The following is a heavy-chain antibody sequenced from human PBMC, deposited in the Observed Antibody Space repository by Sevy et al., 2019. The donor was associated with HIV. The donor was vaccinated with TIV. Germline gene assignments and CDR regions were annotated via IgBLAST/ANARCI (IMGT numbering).Heavy chain of an antibody. D-gene: IGHD2-21*02. CDR1: GFTFSNYD. CDR3: ARLVSCGGDCYYLDS. CDR2: ISHDERYK. V-gene: IGHV3-30*04. Sequence: GGSLRLSCAASGFTFSNYDMHWVRQAPGKGLDWVAVISHDERYKNYGESVKVRFTISRDNFKNTRFLQMDSLRPEDTAVYFCARLVSCGGDCYYLDSWGQGALVTVSS. J-gene: IGHJ4*02.